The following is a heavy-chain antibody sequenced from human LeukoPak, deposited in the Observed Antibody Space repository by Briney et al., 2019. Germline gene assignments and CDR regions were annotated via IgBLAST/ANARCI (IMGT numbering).Heavy chain of an antibody. CDR1: GFRFNTYW. V-gene: IGHV3-7*01. Sequence: GGSLRLSCAASGFRFNTYWMSWVRQAPGKGLEWVANIKQDGNEKYYADSVKGRFTISRDNGKNSLDLQMNSLRAEDTAVYYCAKDLEVCSGGSCYTGAFDYWGQGTLVTVSS. D-gene: IGHD2-15*01. CDR2: IKQDGNEK. J-gene: IGHJ4*02. CDR3: AKDLEVCSGGSCYTGAFDY.